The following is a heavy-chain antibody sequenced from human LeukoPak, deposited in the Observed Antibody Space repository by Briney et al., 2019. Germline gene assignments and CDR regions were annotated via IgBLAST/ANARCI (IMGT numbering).Heavy chain of an antibody. D-gene: IGHD5-24*01. CDR1: GFSNSA. V-gene: IGHV3-23*05. CDR2: ISNTGVAT. CDR3: VKAAGKDGYRDVLDI. J-gene: IGHJ3*02. Sequence: GGFLRLSCAASGFSNSALNWVRQAPAQGLEWISTISNTGVATYYADSVKGRFTISRDTFRNTLLLQMSSLRADDTAVYYCVKAAGKDGYRDVLDIWGQGTVVTVSS.